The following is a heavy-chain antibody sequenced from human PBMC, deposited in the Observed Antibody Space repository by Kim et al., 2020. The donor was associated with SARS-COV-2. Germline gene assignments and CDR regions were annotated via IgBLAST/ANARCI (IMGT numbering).Heavy chain of an antibody. CDR1: GFTFSDYY. J-gene: IGHJ6*02. V-gene: IGHV3-11*05. Sequence: GGSLRLSCAASGFTFSDYYMSWIRQAPGKGLEWVSYISSSSSYTNYADSVKGRFTISRDNAKNSLYLQMNSLRAEDTAVYYCARDYVGSSSWEYYYYGMDVWGQGTTVTVSS. CDR3: ARDYVGSSSWEYYYYGMDV. CDR2: ISSSSSYT. D-gene: IGHD6-13*01.